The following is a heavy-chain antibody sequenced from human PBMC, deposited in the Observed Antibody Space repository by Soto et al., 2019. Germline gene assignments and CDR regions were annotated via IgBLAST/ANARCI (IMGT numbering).Heavy chain of an antibody. CDR3: ARGGFEDNTMTVVDEFNAFDI. Sequence: ASMKVSCKASGYTCTVYYMHWVRQAPGQGLEWMGWINPNSGGTNYAQKFQGWVTMTRDTSISTAYMELSRLRSDDTAVYYCARGGFEDNTMTVVDEFNAFDIWG. V-gene: IGHV1-2*04. CDR2: INPNSGGT. CDR1: GYTCTVYY. D-gene: IGHD3-22*01. J-gene: IGHJ3*02.